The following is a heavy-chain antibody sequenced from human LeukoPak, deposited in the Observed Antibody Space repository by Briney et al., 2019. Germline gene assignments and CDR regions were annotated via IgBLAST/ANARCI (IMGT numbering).Heavy chain of an antibody. Sequence: HPGGSLRLSCAVSGLTFSRYAMSWVRQAPGKGLEWVSAISESGSGTYYADSVKGRFTISRDNSKNTLYLQMNSLRAEDTAVYYCAKDGTDLGAFDIWGQGTMVTVSS. CDR1: GLTFSRYA. D-gene: IGHD1-26*01. V-gene: IGHV3-23*01. CDR2: ISESGSGT. J-gene: IGHJ3*02. CDR3: AKDGTDLGAFDI.